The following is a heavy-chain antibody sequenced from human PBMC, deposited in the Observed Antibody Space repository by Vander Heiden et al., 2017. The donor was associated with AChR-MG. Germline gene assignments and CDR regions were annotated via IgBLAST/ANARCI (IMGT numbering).Heavy chain of an antibody. J-gene: IGHJ4*02. V-gene: IGHV3-23*01. CDR3: AKDSSRWDFDS. Sequence: EVQLLESGGGLVQPGGSLRLSCAASGFTFSNYAMNWVRQPPGKGLEWVSGISGGGKNTYNADSVKGRFTISRDDSKKILYLQMNSLRAEDTALYYCAKDSSRWDFDSWGPGTLVTVSS. CDR1: GFTFSNYA. D-gene: IGHD1-26*01. CDR2: ISGGGKNT.